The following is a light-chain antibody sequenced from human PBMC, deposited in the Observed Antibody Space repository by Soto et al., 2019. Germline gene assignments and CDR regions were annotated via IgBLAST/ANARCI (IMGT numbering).Light chain of an antibody. CDR3: RSFDSSLSVV. J-gene: IGLJ2*01. CDR2: GNT. CDR1: SSNIGAGYD. Sequence: QSVLTQPPSVSGAPGQRVTISCTGSSSNIGAGYDVHWYQQLPGRAPKLLIYGNTNRPSGVPDRFSGSKSGTSASLAIPGLQAEDEADYYCRSFDSSLSVVFGGGTKLTVL. V-gene: IGLV1-40*01.